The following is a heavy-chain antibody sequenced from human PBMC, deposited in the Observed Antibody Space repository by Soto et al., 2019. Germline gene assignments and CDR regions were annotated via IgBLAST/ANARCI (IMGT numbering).Heavy chain of an antibody. Sequence: GGSLRLSCAASGFTFSSYGMHWVRQAPGKGLEWVAVISYDGSNKYYADSVKGRFTISRDNSKNTLYLQMNSLRAEDTAVYYCAKDPCSGGSCYPGGVDYWGQGTLVTVS. CDR3: AKDPCSGGSCYPGGVDY. CDR2: ISYDGSNK. CDR1: GFTFSSYG. D-gene: IGHD2-15*01. J-gene: IGHJ4*02. V-gene: IGHV3-30*18.